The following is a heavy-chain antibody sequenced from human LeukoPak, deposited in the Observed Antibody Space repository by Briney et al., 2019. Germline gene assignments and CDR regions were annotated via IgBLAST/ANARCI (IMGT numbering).Heavy chain of an antibody. CDR3: ARGIYSYGYLIDY. CDR2: INHSGST. D-gene: IGHD5-18*01. Sequence: SETLSLTCAVYGGSFSGYYWSWIRQPPGKGLEGIGEINHSGSTNYNPSLKSRVTISVDTSKNQFSLKLSSVTAADTAVYYCARGIYSYGYLIDYWGQGTLVTVSS. J-gene: IGHJ4*02. V-gene: IGHV4-34*01. CDR1: GGSFSGYY.